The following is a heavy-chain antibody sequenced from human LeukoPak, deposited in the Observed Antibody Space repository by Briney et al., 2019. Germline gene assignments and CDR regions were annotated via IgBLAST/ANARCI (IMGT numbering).Heavy chain of an antibody. Sequence: GRSLRLSCAASGFTFSSYGMHWVRQAPGKGLEWVANIKEDGRQKFYVDSVKGRFTISRDNAKNSLYLQMDSLRAEDTAVYYCARDLDYWGQGTPVTVSS. CDR2: IKEDGRQK. CDR1: GFTFSSYG. V-gene: IGHV3-7*01. J-gene: IGHJ4*02. CDR3: ARDLDY.